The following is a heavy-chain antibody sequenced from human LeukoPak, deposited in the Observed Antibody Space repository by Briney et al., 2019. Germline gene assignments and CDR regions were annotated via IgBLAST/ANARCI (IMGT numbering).Heavy chain of an antibody. Sequence: GASLRLSCAASGFTFKNYAMSWVRQAPGKGLKWVSAITGSGGTTFYADSVKGRFTISRDNSKNTLYLQMNSLRAEDTAVYYCAKWGDYDILTGYYDPDYWGQGTLVTASS. V-gene: IGHV3-23*01. CDR2: ITGSGGTT. D-gene: IGHD3-9*01. J-gene: IGHJ4*02. CDR1: GFTFKNYA. CDR3: AKWGDYDILTGYYDPDY.